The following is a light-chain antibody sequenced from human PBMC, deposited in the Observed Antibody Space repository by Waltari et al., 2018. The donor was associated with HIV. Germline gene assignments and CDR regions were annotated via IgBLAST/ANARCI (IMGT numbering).Light chain of an antibody. CDR3: LLYGDSPRWT. CDR1: QTVSTNF. Sequence: SVVTQYPGTLSLSPGDKVTLSCRTSQTVSTNFLGWYQSKSGQPPKLLFYGSSTMAAGIPDRFSATGSDTGSGSDFSLTIHRLEPDDFAIYYCLLYGDSPRWTFGPGTRL. J-gene: IGKJ1*01. V-gene: IGKV3-20*01. CDR2: GSS.